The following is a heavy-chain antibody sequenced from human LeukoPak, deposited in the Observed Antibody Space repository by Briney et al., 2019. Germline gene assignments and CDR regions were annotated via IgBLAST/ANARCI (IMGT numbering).Heavy chain of an antibody. CDR3: ARDNEYCTGGTCRLDY. Sequence: PGGSLRLSCAASGFTLSSYEMNWVRQAPGKGLVWVSRINNDGRSTSYAGSVKGRFTISRDNAKNTLYLQMNSLRAEDTAVYYCARDNEYCTGGTCRLDYWGQGALVTVSS. V-gene: IGHV3-74*01. CDR1: GFTLSSYE. J-gene: IGHJ4*02. CDR2: INNDGRST. D-gene: IGHD2-15*01.